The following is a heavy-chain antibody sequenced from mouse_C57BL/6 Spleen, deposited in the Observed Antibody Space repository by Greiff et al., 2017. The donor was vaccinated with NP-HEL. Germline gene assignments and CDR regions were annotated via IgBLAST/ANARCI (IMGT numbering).Heavy chain of an antibody. V-gene: IGHV5-16*01. D-gene: IGHD2-5*01. J-gene: IGHJ1*03. CDR3: ARDALPDYSNSYWYFDV. CDR2: INYDGSST. CDR1: GFTFSDYY. Sequence: EVMLVESEGGLVQPGSSMKLSCTASGFTFSDYYMAWVRQVPEKGLEWVANINYDGSSTYYLDSLKSRFIISRDNAKNILYLQMSSLKSEDTATYYCARDALPDYSNSYWYFDVWGTGTTVTVSS.